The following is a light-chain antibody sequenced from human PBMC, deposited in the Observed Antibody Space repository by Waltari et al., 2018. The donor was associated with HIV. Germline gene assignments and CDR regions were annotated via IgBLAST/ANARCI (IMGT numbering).Light chain of an antibody. CDR1: SSNIGDNY. CDR3: ATWDNSLSVWV. J-gene: IGLJ3*02. V-gene: IGLV1-47*01. Sequence: QSVVTQPPSASGTPGQRVTISCSGSSSNIGDNYVYWYQQFPGTTPKLLIYMNARRPSGVPDRFSGSKSGTSASLAISGLRSEDEADYYCATWDNSLSVWVFGGGSKLTVL. CDR2: MNA.